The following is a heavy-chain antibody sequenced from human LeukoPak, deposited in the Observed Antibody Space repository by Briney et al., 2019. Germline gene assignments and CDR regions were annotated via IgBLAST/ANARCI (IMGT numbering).Heavy chain of an antibody. D-gene: IGHD2-2*01. CDR3: ARYCSSTSCNDAFDM. Sequence: PGGSLRLSCEASGFTFSSYAMSWVRQAPGKGLEWVSAISGSGGSTYYADSVKGRFTISRDNAKNSLYLQMNGLRAEDTAVYYCARYCSSTSCNDAFDMWGQGTMVTVSS. CDR1: GFTFSSYA. J-gene: IGHJ3*02. V-gene: IGHV3-23*01. CDR2: ISGSGGST.